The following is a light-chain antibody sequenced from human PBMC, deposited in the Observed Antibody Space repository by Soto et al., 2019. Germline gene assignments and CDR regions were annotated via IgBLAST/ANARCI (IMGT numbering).Light chain of an antibody. CDR2: YNN. CDR3: AAWDASLSACV. V-gene: IGLV1-47*02. J-gene: IGLJ1*01. Sequence: QPVLTQPPSASGTAGQGVTISCSGGDSNIGSNSVYWYQHLPRTAPKLLIYYNNQRPSGVPDRFAGSRSGTSASLAIVGLRSEDEAVYYCAAWDASLSACVFGNGTKVTVL. CDR1: DSNIGSNS.